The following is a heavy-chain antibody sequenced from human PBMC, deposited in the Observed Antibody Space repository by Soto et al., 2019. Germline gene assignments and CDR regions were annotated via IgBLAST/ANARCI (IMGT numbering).Heavy chain of an antibody. CDR2: ISAYNGDT. J-gene: IGHJ5*02. Sequence: ASVKVSCKASGYAFTTYGISWVRQAPGQGLEWMGWISAYNGDTNYAQKFQGRVTMTTDTSTSTAYMELRSLRSDDTAVYYCARGLIAVRPGWFDPWGQGTLVTVSS. CDR1: GYAFTTYG. V-gene: IGHV1-18*01. D-gene: IGHD6-6*01. CDR3: ARGLIAVRPGWFDP.